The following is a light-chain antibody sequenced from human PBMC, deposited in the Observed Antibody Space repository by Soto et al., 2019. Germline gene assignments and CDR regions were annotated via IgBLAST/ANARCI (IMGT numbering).Light chain of an antibody. CDR1: QSVSNY. Sequence: EIVLTQSPATLSLSPGERATLSCRASQSVSNYLAWYQQKPGQAPRLLIYGASNRATGIPARFSGSGTGTDFTLTISSIEPEDFAVYYCQQRSDWPPLTFGAGTKVEIK. J-gene: IGKJ4*01. CDR2: GAS. CDR3: QQRSDWPPLT. V-gene: IGKV3-11*01.